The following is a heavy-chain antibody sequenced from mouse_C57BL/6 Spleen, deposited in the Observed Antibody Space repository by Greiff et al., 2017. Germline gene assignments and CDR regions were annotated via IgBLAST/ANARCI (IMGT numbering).Heavy chain of an antibody. D-gene: IGHD4-1*01. CDR2: IRNKANGYTT. Sequence: EVQRVESGGGLVQPGGSLSLSCAASGFTFTDYYMSWVRQPPGKALEWLGFIRNKANGYTTEYSASVKGRFTISRDNSQIILYLQMIALRAEDSAAYFCSRPLPGTYWYFDFWGTGTTVTVSS. CDR1: GFTFTDYY. V-gene: IGHV7-3*01. CDR3: SRPLPGTYWYFDF. J-gene: IGHJ1*03.